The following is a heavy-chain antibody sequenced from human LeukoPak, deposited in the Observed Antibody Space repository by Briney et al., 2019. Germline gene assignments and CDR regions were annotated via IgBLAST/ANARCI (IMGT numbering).Heavy chain of an antibody. CDR3: ARHNFRHYQFDT. Sequence: SETLSLTCTVSGGSIDSSFYNWGWIRQPPGKGLEWIGTISYSGITCYKPSLQSRAFISVETSKNHFSLNLSSVTAADTAVYYCARHNFRHYQFDTWGQGTLVTVSS. CDR1: GGSIDSSFYN. CDR2: ISYSGIT. D-gene: IGHD1-1*01. V-gene: IGHV4-39*01. J-gene: IGHJ5*02.